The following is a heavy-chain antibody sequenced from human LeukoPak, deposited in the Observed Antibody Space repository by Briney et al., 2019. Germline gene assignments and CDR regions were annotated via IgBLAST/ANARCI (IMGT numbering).Heavy chain of an antibody. D-gene: IGHD5-18*01. CDR1: GSSFTSYW. V-gene: IGHV5-51*01. J-gene: IGHJ4*02. CDR3: ARQSRSYGYDFDY. CDR2: IYPGDSDT. Sequence: GESLKISFKGSGSSFTSYWIGWVRQMPGKGLEWMGIIYPGDSDTRYSPSFQGQVTISADKSISTAYLQWNSLKASDTAIYYCARQSRSYGYDFDYWGQGTLVTVSS.